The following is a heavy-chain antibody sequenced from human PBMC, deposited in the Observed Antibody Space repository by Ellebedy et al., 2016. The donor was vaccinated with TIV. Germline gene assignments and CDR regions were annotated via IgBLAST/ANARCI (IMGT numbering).Heavy chain of an antibody. Sequence: ASVKVSCKASGYTFTSHGISWVRQAPGQGLEWMGWISPYNVGTNFAQKFQGRVTMTTDTPTCTAYMELGSLRSEDTAVYYCARDATPDNFDYWGQGTLVTVSS. V-gene: IGHV1-18*01. J-gene: IGHJ4*02. CDR3: ARDATPDNFDY. CDR2: ISPYNVGT. CDR1: GYTFTSHG.